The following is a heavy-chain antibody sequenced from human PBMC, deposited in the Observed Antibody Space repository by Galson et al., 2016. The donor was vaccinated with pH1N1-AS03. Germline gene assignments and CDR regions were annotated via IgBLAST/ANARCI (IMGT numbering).Heavy chain of an antibody. CDR1: GFTFTKSA. V-gene: IGHV3-23*01. Sequence: SLRLSCAASGFTFTKSAMSWVRQAPGKGLEWVSSVSGSGVGAFYSDSVKGRFTISRDNSKNTLYLQMNSLRADDSAVYFCANRKGDYDGPEEWGQGTLVTVSS. J-gene: IGHJ4*02. D-gene: IGHD3-22*01. CDR2: VSGSGVGA. CDR3: ANRKGDYDGPEE.